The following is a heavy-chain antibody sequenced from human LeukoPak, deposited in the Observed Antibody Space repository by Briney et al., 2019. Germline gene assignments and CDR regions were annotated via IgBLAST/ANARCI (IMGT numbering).Heavy chain of an antibody. D-gene: IGHD3-22*01. CDR1: GGSISGYY. Sequence: PSETLSLTCTVSGGSISGYYGNWIRQTPGRGLEWIGNLHHSEGTTYNPSLKSRVTISLDTSRNLLSLKLRSVTAADTAVYYCARDLVVYYYYMDVWGKGTTVTVSS. J-gene: IGHJ6*03. CDR2: LHHSEGT. V-gene: IGHV4-59*12. CDR3: ARDLVVYYYYMDV.